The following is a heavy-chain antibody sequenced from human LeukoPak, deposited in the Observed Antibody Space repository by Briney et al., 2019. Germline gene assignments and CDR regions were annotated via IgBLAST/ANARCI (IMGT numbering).Heavy chain of an antibody. Sequence: SETLSLTCTVSGYSISSGYYWGWIRQPPGKGLEWIGSIYHSGSTYYNPSLKSRVTISVDTSKNQFSLKLSSVTAADTAVYYCASWSDYDILTGPGGAFDIWGQGTMVTVSS. CDR2: IYHSGST. CDR3: ASWSDYDILTGPGGAFDI. V-gene: IGHV4-38-2*02. J-gene: IGHJ3*02. D-gene: IGHD3-9*01. CDR1: GYSISSGYY.